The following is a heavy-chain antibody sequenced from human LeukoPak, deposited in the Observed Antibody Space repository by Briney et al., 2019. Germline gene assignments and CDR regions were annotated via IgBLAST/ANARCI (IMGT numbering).Heavy chain of an antibody. CDR3: AGPFYWYFDL. CDR2: IYTSGST. Sequence: SETLSLTCTVSGGSISSYYWSWIRQPPGKGLGWVGYIYTSGSTNYNPSLKSRVTISVDTSKNQSSLKLSSVTAADTAVYYCAGPFYWYFDLWGRGTLVTVSS. V-gene: IGHV4-4*08. J-gene: IGHJ2*01. CDR1: GGSISSYY.